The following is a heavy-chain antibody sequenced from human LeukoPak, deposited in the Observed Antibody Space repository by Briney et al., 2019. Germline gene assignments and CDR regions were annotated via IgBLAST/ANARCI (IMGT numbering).Heavy chain of an antibody. CDR2: INSDGSST. J-gene: IGHJ4*02. CDR1: GFTFSSYA. V-gene: IGHV3-74*01. Sequence: GGSLRLSCAASGFTFSSYAMHWVRQAPGKGLVWVSRINSDGSSTSYADSVKGRFTISRDNAKNTLYLQMNSLRAEDTAVYYCARVSPEGDYDYWGQGTLVTVSS. CDR3: ARVSPEGDYDY. D-gene: IGHD4-17*01.